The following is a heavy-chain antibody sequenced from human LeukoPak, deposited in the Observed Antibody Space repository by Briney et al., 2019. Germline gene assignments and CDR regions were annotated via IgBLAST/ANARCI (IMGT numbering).Heavy chain of an antibody. CDR1: GFTFSSYG. V-gene: IGHV3-30*02. Sequence: QPGGSLRLSCAASGFTFSSYGMHWVRQAPGKGLEWVAFIRYDGSNKYYADSVKGRFTISRDNSKNTLYLQMNSLRAEDTAVYYCAKDFRIAVALYYYYYMDVWGKGTTVTISS. D-gene: IGHD6-19*01. CDR3: AKDFRIAVALYYYYYMDV. CDR2: IRYDGSNK. J-gene: IGHJ6*03.